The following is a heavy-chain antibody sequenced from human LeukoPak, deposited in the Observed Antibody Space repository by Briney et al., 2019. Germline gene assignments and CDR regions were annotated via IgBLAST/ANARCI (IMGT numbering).Heavy chain of an antibody. CDR1: GYTFTSYG. D-gene: IGHD6-19*01. Sequence: ASVKVSCKASGYTFTSYGISWVRQAPGRGLEWMGWISAYNGNTNYAQKLQGRVTMTTDTSTSTAYMELRSLRSDDTAVYYCARVPIAVAGGKYYYYGMDVWGQGTTVTVSS. J-gene: IGHJ6*02. CDR2: ISAYNGNT. V-gene: IGHV1-18*01. CDR3: ARVPIAVAGGKYYYYGMDV.